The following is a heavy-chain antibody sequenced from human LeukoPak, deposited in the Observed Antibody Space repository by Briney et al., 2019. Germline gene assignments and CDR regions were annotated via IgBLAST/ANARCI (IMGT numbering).Heavy chain of an antibody. V-gene: IGHV3-23*01. D-gene: IGHD1-26*01. J-gene: IGHJ4*02. CDR1: GFTFSSYA. CDR3: TKLVGASPLDY. Sequence: GGSLRLSCEASGFTFSSYAMSWVRQAPGKGLAWVSVIVRSGGSTYYADSVKGRFTISRDNSKNTLYLQMNSLRAEDTAVYYCTKLVGASPLDYWGQGTLVTVSS. CDR2: IVRSGGST.